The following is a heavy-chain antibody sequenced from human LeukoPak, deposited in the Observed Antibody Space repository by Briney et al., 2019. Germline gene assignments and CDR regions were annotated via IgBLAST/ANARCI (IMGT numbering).Heavy chain of an antibody. CDR2: IWYDGSNK. D-gene: IGHD3-10*01. Sequence: GGSLRVSCAASGFTFRSYGMHRVRHAPGKGLEWVAVIWYDGSNKYYADSVKGRFTISRDNSKNTLYLQMNSLRAEDTAVHYCARVVSYGSGSYGYYFDYWGQGALVTVSS. J-gene: IGHJ4*02. CDR3: ARVVSYGSGSYGYYFDY. V-gene: IGHV3-33*01. CDR1: GFTFRSYG.